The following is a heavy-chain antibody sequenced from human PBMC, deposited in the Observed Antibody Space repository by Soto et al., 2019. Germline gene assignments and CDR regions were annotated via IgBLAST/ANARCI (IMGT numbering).Heavy chain of an antibody. CDR2: ISAYNGNT. D-gene: IGHD3-10*01. V-gene: IGHV1-18*01. J-gene: IGHJ6*03. CDR3: ARGKDSGSGSYYYDYYYYYYLDV. CDR1: GYTFTSYV. Sequence: ASVKVSCKASGYTFTSYVISWVRQAPGQGLEWMGWISAYNGNTNYAQKLQGRVTMTTDTSTSTAYMELRSLRSDDTAVYYCARGKDSGSGSYYYDYYYYYYLDVRGKGTTVTVS.